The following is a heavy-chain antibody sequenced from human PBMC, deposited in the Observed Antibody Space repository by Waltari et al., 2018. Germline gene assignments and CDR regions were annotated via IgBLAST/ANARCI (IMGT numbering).Heavy chain of an antibody. CDR1: GGSFSGYY. CDR2: INHSGST. V-gene: IGHV4-34*01. J-gene: IGHJ6*02. CDR3: ARGYPQTYYYDSSGHYYYYGMDV. D-gene: IGHD3-22*01. Sequence: QVQLQQWGAGLLKPSETLSLTCAVYGGSFSGYYWSWIRQPPGKGLEWIGEINHSGSTNYTPSLKSRVTISVDTSKNQFSLKLSSVTAADTAVYYCARGYPQTYYYDSSGHYYYYGMDVWGQGTTVTVSS.